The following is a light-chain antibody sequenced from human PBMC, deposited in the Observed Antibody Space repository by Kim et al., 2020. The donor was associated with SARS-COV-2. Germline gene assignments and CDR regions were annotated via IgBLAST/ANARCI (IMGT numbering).Light chain of an antibody. CDR2: DVT. CDR1: SIDVGYYNY. V-gene: IGLV2-11*03. Sequence: GQSVTISCTGTSIDVGYYNYVSWYQQHPGKAPKLMIYDVTKRPSGVPDRFSGSKSGNTASLTISGLQAEDETDYYCCSYAGSFTWVFGGGTQLTVL. CDR3: CSYAGSFTWV. J-gene: IGLJ3*02.